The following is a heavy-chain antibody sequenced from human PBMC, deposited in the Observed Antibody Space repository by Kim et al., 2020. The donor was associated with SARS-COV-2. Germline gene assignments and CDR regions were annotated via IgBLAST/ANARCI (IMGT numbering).Heavy chain of an antibody. V-gene: IGHV5-10-1*01. CDR3: AREGSWSGYEQYYYYGMDV. Sequence: SWVRQMPGKGLEWMGRIDPSDSYTNYSPSFQGHVTISADKSISTAYLQWSSLKASDTAMYYCAREGSWSGYEQYYYYGMDVWGQGTKVTV. D-gene: IGHD3-3*01. CDR2: IDPSDSYT. J-gene: IGHJ6*02.